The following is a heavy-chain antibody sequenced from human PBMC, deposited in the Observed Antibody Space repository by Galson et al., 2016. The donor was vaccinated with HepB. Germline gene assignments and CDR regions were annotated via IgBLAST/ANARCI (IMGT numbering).Heavy chain of an antibody. Sequence: TLSLTCSISGGSVSSPNHYWSWFRQKSGKTLEWIGYIYSNGNTGYAPSLRGRTTISLGTSKNGLSMKMTSVTAADTAVYYCVGGGGGGWFEYFQHWGQGTLVIVSS. D-gene: IGHD6-19*01. CDR2: IYSNGNT. CDR1: GGSVSSPNHY. CDR3: VGGGGGGWFEYFQH. J-gene: IGHJ1*01. V-gene: IGHV4-31*03.